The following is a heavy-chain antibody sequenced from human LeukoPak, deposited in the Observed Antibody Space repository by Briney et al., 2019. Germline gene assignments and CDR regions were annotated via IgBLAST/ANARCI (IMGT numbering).Heavy chain of an antibody. CDR2: INHSGST. Sequence: SETLSLTCAVYGGSFSGYYWSWIRQPPGKGLEWIGEINHSGSTNYNPSLKSRVTISVDTSKNQFSLKLSSVTAADTAVYYCARPGLGYCSSTSCSDAFDIWGQGTMVTVSS. CDR3: ARPGLGYCSSTSCSDAFDI. J-gene: IGHJ3*02. V-gene: IGHV4-34*01. D-gene: IGHD2-2*01. CDR1: GGSFSGYY.